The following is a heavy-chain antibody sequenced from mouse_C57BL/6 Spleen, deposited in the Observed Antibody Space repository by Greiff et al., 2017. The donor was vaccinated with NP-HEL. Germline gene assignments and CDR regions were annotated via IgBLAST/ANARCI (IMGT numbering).Heavy chain of an antibody. CDR3: ARREGNYDWYFDV. J-gene: IGHJ1*03. CDR2: IYPRSGNT. D-gene: IGHD2-1*01. Sequence: QVHVKQSGAELARPGASVKLSCKASGYTFTSYGISWVKQRPGQGLEWIGEIYPRSGNTYYNEKFKGKATLTADKSSSTAYMELRSLTSEDSAVYFCARREGNYDWYFDVWGTGTTVTVSS. CDR1: GYTFTSYG. V-gene: IGHV1-81*01.